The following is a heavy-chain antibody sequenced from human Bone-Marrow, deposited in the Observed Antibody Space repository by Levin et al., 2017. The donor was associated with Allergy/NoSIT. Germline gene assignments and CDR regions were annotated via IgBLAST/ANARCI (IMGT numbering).Heavy chain of an antibody. CDR3: AKVSTGLEWWDYYYFDS. J-gene: IGHJ4*02. CDR1: GFTFSNYA. CDR2: ISGSGTIR. Sequence: TGESLKISCVASGFTFSNYAMTWVRQAPGKGLEFISGISGSGTIRKYADSVKGRFTSSRDNSQDTLYLQMNSLRAEEAALYYCAKVSTGLEWWDYYYFDSWGQGTLVTVSS. D-gene: IGHD3-3*01. V-gene: IGHV3-23*01.